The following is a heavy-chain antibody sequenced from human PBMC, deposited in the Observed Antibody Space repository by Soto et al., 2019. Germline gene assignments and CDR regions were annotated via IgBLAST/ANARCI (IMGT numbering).Heavy chain of an antibody. D-gene: IGHD2-15*01. CDR1: GYSFTKYG. CDR2: ISIYKGNT. CDR3: AREGDCSVAGCGSYYYHGMEV. V-gene: IGHV1-18*01. Sequence: ASVKVSCKASGYSFTKYGVSWVRQAPGQGLEWLGWISIYKGNTIYAQKFQGRVTVTTDTSASTVYMELRSLRPDDSAVYYCAREGDCSVAGCGSYYYHGMEVWGQGTTVIVSS. J-gene: IGHJ6*01.